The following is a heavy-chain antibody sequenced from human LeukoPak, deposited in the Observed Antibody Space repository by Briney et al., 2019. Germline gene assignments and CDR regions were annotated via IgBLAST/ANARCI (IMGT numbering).Heavy chain of an antibody. CDR3: ARGVAGSSWPFGY. CDR1: GYTFTGYY. Sequence: GASVKVSCKASGYTFTGYYMHWVRQAPGQGLEWMGWINPNSGGTNYAQKFQGRVTMTRDTSISTAYMELSRLRSDDTAVYYCARGVAGSSWPFGYWGQGTLVTVSS. CDR2: INPNSGGT. J-gene: IGHJ4*02. V-gene: IGHV1-2*02. D-gene: IGHD6-13*01.